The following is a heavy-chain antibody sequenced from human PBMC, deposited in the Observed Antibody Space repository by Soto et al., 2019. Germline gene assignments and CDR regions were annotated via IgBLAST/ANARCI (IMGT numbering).Heavy chain of an antibody. CDR1: GYTFTSYG. CDR2: ISGYNGNT. CDR3: ARSIAAAVDFDY. V-gene: IGHV1-18*01. J-gene: IGHJ4*02. Sequence: VQLVQSGAEVKKPGASGKVSCKASGYTFTSYGISWVRQAPGQGLEWMGWISGYNGNTNNAQKLQGRVTMTTDTSTSTGYMEMRRLRSNDTAVNYCARSIAAAVDFDYWGQGTLVTVSS. D-gene: IGHD6-13*01.